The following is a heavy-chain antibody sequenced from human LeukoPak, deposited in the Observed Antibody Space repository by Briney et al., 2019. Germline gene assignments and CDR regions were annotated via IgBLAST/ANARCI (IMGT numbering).Heavy chain of an antibody. J-gene: IGHJ3*02. V-gene: IGHV3-21*01. CDR2: ISSSSSYI. CDR1: GFTFSSYS. Sequence: GGSLRLSCAASGFTFSSYSMNWVREAPGKGLEWVSSISSSSSYIYYAHSVKGRFTISRDNAKNSLYLQMNSLRAEDTAVYYCARDGGKLELRAFDIWGQGTMVTVSS. CDR3: ARDGGKLELRAFDI. D-gene: IGHD1-7*01.